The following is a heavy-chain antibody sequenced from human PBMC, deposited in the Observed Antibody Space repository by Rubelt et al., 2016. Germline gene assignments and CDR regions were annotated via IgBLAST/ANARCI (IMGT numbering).Heavy chain of an antibody. D-gene: IGHD2-21*01. J-gene: IGHJ2*01. CDR1: GYTFISVW. V-gene: IGHV5-51*01. Sequence: EVQLVQSRAEVKKPGESLKISCQTSGYTFISVWIAWVRQMPGKGLEWMGVIYPGDSATTYNPSFQGQVTISADTSINTAYLQWSSLKASDTAIYYCARGDWYFDFWGRGTLVTVSS. CDR2: IYPGDSAT. CDR3: ARGDWYFDF.